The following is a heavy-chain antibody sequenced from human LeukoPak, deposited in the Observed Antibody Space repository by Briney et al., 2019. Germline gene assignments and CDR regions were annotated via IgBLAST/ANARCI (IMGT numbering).Heavy chain of an antibody. V-gene: IGHV4-61*01. D-gene: IGHD2/OR15-2a*01. CDR2: IYYSGST. J-gene: IGHJ5*02. Sequence: PSETLSLTCTVSGGSVSSSSYYWSWIRQPPGKGLEWIGYIYYSGSTNYNPSLKSRVTISVDTSKNQFSLKLSSVTAADTAVYYCGSYYLENNWFDPWGQGTLVTVSS. CDR3: GSYYLENNWFDP. CDR1: GGSVSSSSYY.